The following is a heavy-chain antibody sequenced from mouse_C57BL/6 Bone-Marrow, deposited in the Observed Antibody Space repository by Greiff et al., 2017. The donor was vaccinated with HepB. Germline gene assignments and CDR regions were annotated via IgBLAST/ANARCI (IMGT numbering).Heavy chain of an antibody. CDR1: GYTFTSYW. V-gene: IGHV1-69*01. CDR2: IDPSDSYT. J-gene: IGHJ2*01. Sequence: VQLQQPGAELVMPGASVKLSCKASGYTFTSYWMHWVKQRPGQGLEWIGEIDPSDSYTNYNQKFKGKSTLTVDKSSSTAYMQLSSLTSEDSAVYYCARSYYGSSYENYFDYWGQGTTLTVSS. CDR3: ARSYYGSSYENYFDY. D-gene: IGHD1-1*01.